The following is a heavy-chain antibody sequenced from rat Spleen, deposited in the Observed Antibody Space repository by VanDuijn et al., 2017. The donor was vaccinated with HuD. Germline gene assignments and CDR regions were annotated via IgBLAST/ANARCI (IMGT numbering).Heavy chain of an antibody. J-gene: IGHJ3*01. CDR1: GFTFSHYD. CDR3: ARHGGLRNWFAY. Sequence: EVKLVESGGGLVQPGRSLKLSCVVSGFTFSHYDMAWVRQAPTKGLEWVASISTSGDNTYYRDSVKGRFTVSRDDAKSTLYLQMDSLRSEDSATYYCARHGGLRNWFAYWGQGTLVTVSS. D-gene: IGHD1-11*01. CDR2: ISTSGDNT. V-gene: IGHV5-25*01.